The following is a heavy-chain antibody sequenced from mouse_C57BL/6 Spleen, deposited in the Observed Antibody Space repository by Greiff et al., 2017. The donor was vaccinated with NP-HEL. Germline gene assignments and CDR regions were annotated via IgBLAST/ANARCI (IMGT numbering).Heavy chain of an antibody. CDR1: GFTFSSYA. J-gene: IGHJ3*01. CDR2: ISDGGSYT. Sequence: DVHLVESGGGLVKPGGSLKLSCAASGFTFSSYAMSWVRQTPEKRLEWVATISDGGSYTYYPDNVKGRFTISRDNAKNNLYLQMSHLKSEDTAMYYCARDLNDYDRAYWGQGTLVTVSA. D-gene: IGHD2-4*01. V-gene: IGHV5-4*01. CDR3: ARDLNDYDRAY.